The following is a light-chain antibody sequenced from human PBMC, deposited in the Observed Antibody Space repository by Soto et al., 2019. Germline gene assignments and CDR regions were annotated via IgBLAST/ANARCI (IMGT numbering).Light chain of an antibody. CDR2: AAS. Sequence: DVQMTQSPSTLSASVGDRVTITCRASQGISSSLAWYQQRPGKAPKLLIYAASNLQNEVPSRFSGSGSGTDFTLTISSLQPEDFATYYCQQAKNFPWTFGQGTKVDI. CDR3: QQAKNFPWT. J-gene: IGKJ1*01. V-gene: IGKV1-12*01. CDR1: QGISSS.